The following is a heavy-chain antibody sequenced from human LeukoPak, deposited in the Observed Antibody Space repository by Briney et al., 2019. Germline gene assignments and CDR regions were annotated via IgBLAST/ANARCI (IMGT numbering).Heavy chain of an antibody. Sequence: PGGSLRLSCTVSGDIISTYSWSWVRQAPGRGLEWASGNSDSGGSTYYADSVKGRFTIFRDNSKNTLNLKPNGVSAEDTAVYDGAKVKNGGYVGYFDMRGQGTLVTVSS. D-gene: IGHD5-12*01. CDR3: AKVKNGGYVGYFDM. CDR2: NSDSGGST. CDR1: GDIISTYS. J-gene: IGHJ3*02. V-gene: IGHV3-23*01.